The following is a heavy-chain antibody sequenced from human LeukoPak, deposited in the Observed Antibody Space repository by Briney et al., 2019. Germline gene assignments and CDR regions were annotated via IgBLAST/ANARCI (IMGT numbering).Heavy chain of an antibody. D-gene: IGHD6-13*01. CDR1: GFAFSSYA. CDR3: ASANIGIAAAGDFDY. Sequence: GGSLRLSCAASGFAFSSYAMSWVRQAPGKGLGWVSAISGSGDTTYYADSVKGRFTISRDNSKNTLYLQMNSLRAEDTAVYYCASANIGIAAAGDFDYWGQGTLVTVSS. V-gene: IGHV3-23*01. CDR2: ISGSGDTT. J-gene: IGHJ4*02.